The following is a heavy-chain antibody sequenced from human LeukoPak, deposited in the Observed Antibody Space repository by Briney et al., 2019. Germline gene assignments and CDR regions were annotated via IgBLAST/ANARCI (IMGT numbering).Heavy chain of an antibody. CDR1: GFTFSSYS. Sequence: GGSLRLSCAASGFTFSSYSMNWVRQAPGKGLEWVSYISSSGSTIYYADSVKGRFTISRDNAKNSLYLQMNSLRAEDTAVYYCARDNQANRAYFDYWGQGTLVTVSS. V-gene: IGHV3-48*04. CDR3: ARDNQANRAYFDY. CDR2: ISSSGSTI. D-gene: IGHD1-14*01. J-gene: IGHJ4*02.